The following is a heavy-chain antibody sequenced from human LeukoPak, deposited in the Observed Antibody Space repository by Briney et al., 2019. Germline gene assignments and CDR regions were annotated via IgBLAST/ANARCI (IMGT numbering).Heavy chain of an antibody. CDR3: ARRRSFDWFADVYGMDV. J-gene: IGHJ6*02. CDR2: IKQDGSEK. D-gene: IGHD3-9*01. V-gene: IGHV3-7*01. CDR1: GFTFSSYW. Sequence: GSLRLSCAASGFTFSSYWMSWVRQAPGKGLEWVANIKQDGSEKYYVDSVKGRFTISRDNAKNSLYLQMNSLRAEDTAVYYCARRRSFDWFADVYGMDVWGQGTTVTVSS.